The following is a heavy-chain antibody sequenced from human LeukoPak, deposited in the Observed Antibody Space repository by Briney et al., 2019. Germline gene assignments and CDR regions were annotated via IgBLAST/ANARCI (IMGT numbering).Heavy chain of an antibody. CDR1: GSTFSNYW. J-gene: IGHJ3*02. Sequence: GGSLRLSCAASGSTFSNYWMSWVRQAPGKGLEWVANIRQDGSDKFYVDSVKGRFTISRDNAQNSLYLQMNSLRAEDTAVYYCARDPGDVAAAHDAFDIWGQGTMVTVSS. CDR2: IRQDGSDK. CDR3: ARDPGDVAAAHDAFDI. V-gene: IGHV3-7*01. D-gene: IGHD2-15*01.